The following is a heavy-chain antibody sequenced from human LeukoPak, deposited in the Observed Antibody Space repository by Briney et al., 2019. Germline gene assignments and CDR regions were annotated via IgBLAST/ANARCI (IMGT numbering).Heavy chain of an antibody. D-gene: IGHD3-10*01. J-gene: IGHJ4*02. CDR2: TYYRSRWGN. Sequence: SQTLSLTCAISRDSVSNNIATWNWVRQSPSRGLEWLGRTYYRSRWGNDYAISVKGRVTINPDTSRNQFSLQLNSVTPEDTAVYYCVRDSDDYYWALDFWGPGTPVTVSS. CDR3: VRDSDDYYWALDF. CDR1: RDSVSNNIAT. V-gene: IGHV6-1*01.